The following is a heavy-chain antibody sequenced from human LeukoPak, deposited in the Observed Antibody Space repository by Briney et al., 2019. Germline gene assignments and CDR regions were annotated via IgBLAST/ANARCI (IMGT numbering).Heavy chain of an antibody. V-gene: IGHV5-51*01. CDR1: GNTFTNYW. Sequence: GESLKISRKGSGNTFTNYWIGWVRQLPGKGLEWMGIIYPGDSETRYSPSFQGQVTMSVDKSSSTAYLQWATLKASDTAIYFCARLSTRLLDHWGQGTRVTVSS. CDR3: ARLSTRLLDH. D-gene: IGHD3-3*01. CDR2: IYPGDSET. J-gene: IGHJ4*02.